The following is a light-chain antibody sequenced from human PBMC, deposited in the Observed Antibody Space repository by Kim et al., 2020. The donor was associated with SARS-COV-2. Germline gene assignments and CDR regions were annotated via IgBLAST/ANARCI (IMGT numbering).Light chain of an antibody. CDR3: NSRDSSGSRVV. J-gene: IGLJ2*01. Sequence: ALGQTVRITCQGDSLRSYYASWYQQKPGHAPVLVIYGKNNRPSGIPDRFSVSSSGNTASLTITGAQAEDDADYYCNSRDSSGSRVVFGGGTQLTVL. V-gene: IGLV3-19*01. CDR2: GKN. CDR1: SLRSYY.